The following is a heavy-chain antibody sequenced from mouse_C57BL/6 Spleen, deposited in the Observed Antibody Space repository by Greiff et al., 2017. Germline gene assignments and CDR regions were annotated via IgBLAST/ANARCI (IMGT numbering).Heavy chain of an antibody. CDR3: ARRSNWAFDY. CDR1: GYTFPNYW. D-gene: IGHD4-1*01. V-gene: IGHV1-63*01. CDR2: IFPGGGYT. Sequence: VQLQQSGAELVRPGTSVKMSCTASGYTFPNYWIGWAKQRPGHGLAWIGDIFPGGGYTNYNEKFKGKATMTAYKSSSTAYMQFSSLTSEDSAIYYCARRSNWAFDYWGQGTTLTVSS. J-gene: IGHJ2*01.